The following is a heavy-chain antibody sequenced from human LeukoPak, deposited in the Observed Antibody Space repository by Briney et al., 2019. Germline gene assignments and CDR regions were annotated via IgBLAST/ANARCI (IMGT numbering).Heavy chain of an antibody. V-gene: IGHV3-7*04. CDR1: GFTFSSYE. CDR3: ARDIGYCSSTSCYYYYYYGMDV. J-gene: IGHJ6*02. Sequence: GGSLRLSCAASGFTFSSYEMNWVRQAPGKGLEWVANIKQDGSEKYYVDSVKGRFTISRDNAKNSLYLQMNSLRAEDTAVYYCARDIGYCSSTSCYYYYYYGMDVWGQGTTVTVSS. D-gene: IGHD2-2*01. CDR2: IKQDGSEK.